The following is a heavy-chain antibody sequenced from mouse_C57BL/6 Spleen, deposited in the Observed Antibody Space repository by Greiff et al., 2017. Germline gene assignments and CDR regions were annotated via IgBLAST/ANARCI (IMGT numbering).Heavy chain of an antibody. CDR2: IDPSDSYT. Sequence: VQLQQPGAELVKPGASVKLSCKASGYTFTSYWMQWVKQRPGQGLEWIGEIDPSDSYTNYNQKFKGKATLTVDTSSSPAYMQLSSLTSEDSAVYYCAYYYGSSTGFAYWGQGTLVTVSA. CDR1: GYTFTSYW. D-gene: IGHD1-1*01. J-gene: IGHJ3*01. V-gene: IGHV1-50*01. CDR3: AYYYGSSTGFAY.